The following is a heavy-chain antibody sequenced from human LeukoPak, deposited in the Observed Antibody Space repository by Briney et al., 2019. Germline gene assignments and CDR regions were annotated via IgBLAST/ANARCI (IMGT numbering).Heavy chain of an antibody. Sequence: ASVKLSCKASGYTFTSYDINWVGQATGQGLEGMGGLTPNRRNTGYAQKYQGRVTTTTHTSISPAHMQLRRLRSEHTAVYYAASSKAAAATAFDSSGPGTPVTLSS. J-gene: IGHJ4*01. CDR1: GYTFTSYD. D-gene: IGHD6-13*01. CDR3: ASSKAAAATAFDS. V-gene: IGHV1-8*01. CDR2: LTPNRRNT.